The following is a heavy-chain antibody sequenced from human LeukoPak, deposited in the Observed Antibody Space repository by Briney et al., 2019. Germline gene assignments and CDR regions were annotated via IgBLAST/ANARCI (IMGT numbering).Heavy chain of an antibody. CDR1: GGTFSSYA. J-gene: IGHJ4*02. Sequence: SVKVSCKASGGTFSSYAISWVRQAPGQGLEWMGGIIPIFGTANYAQKFQGRVTITTDESTSTAYMELSSLRSEDTAVYYCARGSAGITMVRGVIFPHDERTFDYWGQGTLVTVSS. CDR3: ARGSAGITMVRGVIFPHDERTFDY. CDR2: IIPIFGTA. D-gene: IGHD3-10*01. V-gene: IGHV1-69*05.